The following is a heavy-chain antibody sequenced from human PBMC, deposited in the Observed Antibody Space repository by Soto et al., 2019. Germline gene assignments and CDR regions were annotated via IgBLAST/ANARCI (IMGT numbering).Heavy chain of an antibody. D-gene: IGHD2-15*01. CDR3: ARASYCSGGTCTTWFHP. CDR1: GYTFNDYG. V-gene: IGHV1-18*01. J-gene: IGHJ5*02. Sequence: QLVQSGAEVKKPGASVKVSCKASGYTFNDYGITWVRQAPGQGLEWVGWISTSIGHTNYAHSFQGRVTLTTDTSTATAHMELRSLTADDTAIYYCARASYCSGGTCTTWFHPWGQGTQVTVAS. CDR2: ISTSIGHT.